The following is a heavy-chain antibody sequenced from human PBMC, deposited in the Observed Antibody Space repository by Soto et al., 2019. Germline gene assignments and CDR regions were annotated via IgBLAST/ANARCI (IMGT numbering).Heavy chain of an antibody. Sequence: QVHLVQSGAEVKKPGASVKVSCQGSVYAFTTYGITWVRQAPGQGLEWMGWISAHNGNTNYAQKPQGRVTVTRDTSTSTAYMELRSLRYDDTAVYYCARGRYGDYWGQGALVTVSS. CDR1: VYAFTTYG. CDR2: ISAHNGNT. CDR3: ARGRYGDY. D-gene: IGHD1-1*01. J-gene: IGHJ4*02. V-gene: IGHV1-18*01.